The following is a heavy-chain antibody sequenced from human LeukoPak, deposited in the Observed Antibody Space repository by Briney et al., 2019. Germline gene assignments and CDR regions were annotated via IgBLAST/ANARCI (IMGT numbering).Heavy chain of an antibody. CDR2: IRYDGSNK. CDR3: AKYAYNWNAPDGFDM. D-gene: IGHD1-1*01. V-gene: IGHV3-30*02. J-gene: IGHJ3*02. Sequence: GGSLRLSCAASEFTFSSYGMHWVRQAPGKGLEWVAFIRYDGSNKYYADSVKGRLTISRDNSESTLFLQMNSLRTDDTSVYFCAKYAYNWNAPDGFDMWGQGTMVIVSS. CDR1: EFTFSSYG.